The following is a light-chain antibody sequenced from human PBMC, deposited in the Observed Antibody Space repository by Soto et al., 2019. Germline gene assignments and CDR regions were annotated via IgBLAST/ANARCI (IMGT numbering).Light chain of an antibody. Sequence: EIVLTQSPGTLSLSSGERATLSCRASQSVRSNYLAWYQQKPGQAPRLLSYGASSRATGIPDRFGGSGSGTDFTLTISGLEPEDFAVYYCQQYASSPLTFGGGTMVVIK. CDR2: GAS. CDR3: QQYASSPLT. V-gene: IGKV3-20*01. J-gene: IGKJ4*01. CDR1: QSVRSNY.